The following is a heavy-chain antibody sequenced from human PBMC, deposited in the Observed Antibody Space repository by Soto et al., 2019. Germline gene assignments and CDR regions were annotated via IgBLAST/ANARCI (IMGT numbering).Heavy chain of an antibody. J-gene: IGHJ5*02. CDR1: GGSISSGDYY. D-gene: IGHD1-1*01. CDR2: IYYSGST. Sequence: PSETLSLTCTVSGGSISSGDYYRSWILHPPGKGLEWIGYIYYSGSTYYNPSVKSRVTISVDTSKNQFSLKLSSVTAADTAVYYCVRDGTNTLRDWFGPWAQGISVTVSS. CDR3: VRDGTNTLRDWFGP. V-gene: IGHV4-30-4*01.